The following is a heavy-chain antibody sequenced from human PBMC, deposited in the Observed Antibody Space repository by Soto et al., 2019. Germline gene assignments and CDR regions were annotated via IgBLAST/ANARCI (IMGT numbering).Heavy chain of an antibody. Sequence: PGESLKISCKGSGYSFTSYWISWVRQMPGKGLEWMGRIDPSDSYTNYSPSFQGHVTISADKSISTAYLQWSSLKASDTAMYYCERRLGYYDSSGYYDSQGYGMDVWGQGSTVTVSS. D-gene: IGHD3-22*01. V-gene: IGHV5-10-1*01. CDR3: ERRLGYYDSSGYYDSQGYGMDV. CDR2: IDPSDSYT. J-gene: IGHJ6*02. CDR1: GYSFTSYW.